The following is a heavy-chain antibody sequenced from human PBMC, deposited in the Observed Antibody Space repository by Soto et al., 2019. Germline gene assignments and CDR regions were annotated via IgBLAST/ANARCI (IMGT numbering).Heavy chain of an antibody. J-gene: IGHJ5*02. D-gene: IGHD3-16*02. CDR3: ARDPNDYIWGSYRSENWFDP. CDR2: ISAYNGNT. V-gene: IGHV1-18*01. Sequence: VEPSSKAPGFTFTCKSLCWPRHYPEKGLEWMGWISAYNGNTNYAQKLQGRVTMTTDTSTSTAYMELRSLRSDDTAVYYCARDPNDYIWGSYRSENWFDPWGQGTLVTVSS. CDR1: GFTFTCKS.